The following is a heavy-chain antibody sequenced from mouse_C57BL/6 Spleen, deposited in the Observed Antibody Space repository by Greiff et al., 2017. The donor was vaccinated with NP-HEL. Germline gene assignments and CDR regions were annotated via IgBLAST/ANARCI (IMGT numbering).Heavy chain of an antibody. CDR1: GFTFSDYG. Sequence: EVKLVESGGGLVKPGGSLKLSCAASGFTFSDYGMHWVRQAPEKGLEWVAYISSGSSTIYYADTVKGRFTISRDNAKNTLFLQMTSLRSEDTAMYYCAREESMMGRFAYWGQGTLVTVSA. J-gene: IGHJ3*01. CDR2: ISSGSSTI. D-gene: IGHD2-3*01. V-gene: IGHV5-17*01. CDR3: AREESMMGRFAY.